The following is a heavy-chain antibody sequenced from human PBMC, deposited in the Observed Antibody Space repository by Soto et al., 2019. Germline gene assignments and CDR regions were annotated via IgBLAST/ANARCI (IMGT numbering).Heavy chain of an antibody. D-gene: IGHD4-17*01. J-gene: IGHJ4*02. CDR2: ISSDESNI. CDR1: GVTFSSHS. Sequence: PGGSLRLSCAVSGVTFSSHSMSWVRQAPGKGLVWVSRISSDESNISYVDSVKGRFTISRDNARNTLYLQMNSLRAEDTAVYYCARTNTVTTFSLSDYWGQGTLVTVSS. CDR3: ARTNTVTTFSLSDY. V-gene: IGHV3-74*01.